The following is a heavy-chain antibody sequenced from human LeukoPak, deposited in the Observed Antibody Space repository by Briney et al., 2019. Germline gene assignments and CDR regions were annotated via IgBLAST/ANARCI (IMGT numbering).Heavy chain of an antibody. Sequence: GASVKVSCKASGGTFSSYAISWVRQAPGQGLEWMGGIIPIFGTANYAQKFQGRVTITADESTSTAYMELRSLISDDTAVYYCARVYLGITMIVVVSGDYWGQGTLVTVSS. CDR3: ARVYLGITMIVVVSGDY. V-gene: IGHV1-69*13. CDR1: GGTFSSYA. D-gene: IGHD3-22*01. CDR2: IIPIFGTA. J-gene: IGHJ4*02.